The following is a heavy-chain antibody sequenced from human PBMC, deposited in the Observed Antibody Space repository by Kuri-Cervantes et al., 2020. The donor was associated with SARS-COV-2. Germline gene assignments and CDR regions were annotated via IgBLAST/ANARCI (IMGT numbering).Heavy chain of an antibody. CDR2: IYYSGST. D-gene: IGHD5-24*01. CDR1: GGSVSSGSYY. Sequence: SETLSLTCTVSGGSVSSGSYYWSWIRQPPGKGLEWIGYIYYSGSTNYNPSLKSRVTISVDTSKNQFSLKLSSVTAADTAVYYCARMATNYYYGMDVWGQGTTVTVSS. CDR3: ARMATNYYYGMDV. V-gene: IGHV4-61*01. J-gene: IGHJ6*02.